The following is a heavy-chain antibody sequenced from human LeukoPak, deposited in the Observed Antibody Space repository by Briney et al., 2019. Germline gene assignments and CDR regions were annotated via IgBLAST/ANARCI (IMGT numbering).Heavy chain of an antibody. D-gene: IGHD4/OR15-4a*01. CDR1: GFTFSNYW. CDR2: INQDGNKX. CDR3: ATGDYGVHGDY. J-gene: IGHJ4*02. V-gene: IGHV3-7*03. Sequence: GGSLRLSCAASGFTFSNYWMTWVRQAPGKGLXXVAHINQDGNKXXXXXXXXXXXTIFRXNAKNSLYLQMNSLRAEDTAVYYCATGDYGVHGDYWGQGILVTVSS.